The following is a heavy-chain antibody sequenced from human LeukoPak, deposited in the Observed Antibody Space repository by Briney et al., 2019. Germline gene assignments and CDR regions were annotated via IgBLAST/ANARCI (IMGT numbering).Heavy chain of an antibody. J-gene: IGHJ4*02. CDR3: VIWFGDLYYFDS. D-gene: IGHD3-10*01. CDR2: LYYSGST. Sequence: SETLSLICIVSGGSISRSTNYWGWIRQPPGKGLEWIGSLYYSGSTYYNLSLKSRVNISVDTSKNQFSLKLTSMTAADTAVYYYVIWFGDLYYFDSWGQGTLVTVSS. CDR1: GGSISRSTNY. V-gene: IGHV4-39*01.